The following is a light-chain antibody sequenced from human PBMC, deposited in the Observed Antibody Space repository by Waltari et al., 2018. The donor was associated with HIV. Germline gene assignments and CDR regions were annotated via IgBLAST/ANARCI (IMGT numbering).Light chain of an antibody. Sequence: QSLLTQPPSVSAAPGQIVTISCSGPPSNIGTNYISWYQHLPGTAPKLIIYDNDKRPSGIPDRLSGSKSGTSATLGVSGLQTGDEADYFCGTWDTTLSAVVFGGGTKLTVL. CDR2: DND. V-gene: IGLV1-51*01. CDR3: GTWDTTLSAVV. CDR1: PSNIGTNY. J-gene: IGLJ2*01.